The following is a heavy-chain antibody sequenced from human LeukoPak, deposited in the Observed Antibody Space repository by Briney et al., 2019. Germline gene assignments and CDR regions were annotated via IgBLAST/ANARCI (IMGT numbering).Heavy chain of an antibody. CDR1: GFTFSSYG. Sequence: GGSLRLSCAASGFTFSSYGMHWVRQAPGKGLEWVAVIWYDGSNKYYADSVKGRFTISRDNSKNTLYLQMSGLRAEDTAVYYCARDGEDDSSGNYKPFDYWGQGTLVTVSS. D-gene: IGHD3-22*01. J-gene: IGHJ4*02. CDR3: ARDGEDDSSGNYKPFDY. CDR2: IWYDGSNK. V-gene: IGHV3-33*01.